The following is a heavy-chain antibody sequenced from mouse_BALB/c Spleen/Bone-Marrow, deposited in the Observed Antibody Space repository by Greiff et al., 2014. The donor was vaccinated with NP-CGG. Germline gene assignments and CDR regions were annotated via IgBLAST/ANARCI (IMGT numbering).Heavy chain of an antibody. D-gene: IGHD2-12*01. CDR1: GFTINDYY. CDR3: NSCGDDDYYAMDY. CDR2: IDPENGDT. V-gene: IGHV14-4*02. J-gene: IGHJ4*01. Sequence: VQLQQPGAELVRSGDSVKLSCKASGFTINDYYVHWVKQRPEQGLEWIGWIDPENGDTKYAGKFKGKATMTADTSSNTAYMHPSRLTSEHTAVYYCNSCGDDDYYAMDYWGQGTSVTVSS.